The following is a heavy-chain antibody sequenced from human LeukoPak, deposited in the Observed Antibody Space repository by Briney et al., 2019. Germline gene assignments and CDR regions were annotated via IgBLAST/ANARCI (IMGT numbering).Heavy chain of an antibody. J-gene: IGHJ4*02. CDR3: ARPNSASGSYDY. Sequence: GGSLRLSCAASGFTFSSYAMHWVRQAPGKGLEYVSAISSNGGSTYYASSVKGRFTISRDNSKNTLYLQMGSLRAEDMAVYYCARPNSASGSYDYWGQGTLVTVSS. D-gene: IGHD1-26*01. CDR2: ISSNGGST. CDR1: GFTFSSYA. V-gene: IGHV3-64*01.